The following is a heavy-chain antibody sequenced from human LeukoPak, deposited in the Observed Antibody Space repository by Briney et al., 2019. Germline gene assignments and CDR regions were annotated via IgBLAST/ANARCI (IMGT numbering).Heavy chain of an antibody. CDR2: IYYSGNT. Sequence: SQTLSLTCTVSGGSISSGDYYWIWIRQPPGKGLEWIGYIYYSGNTYYNPSLKSRVTISVDTSKNQFSLKLSSVTAADTAVYYCASYSSLFDYWGQGTLVTVSS. D-gene: IGHD3-22*01. V-gene: IGHV4-30-4*08. CDR3: ASYSSLFDY. CDR1: GGSISSGDYY. J-gene: IGHJ4*02.